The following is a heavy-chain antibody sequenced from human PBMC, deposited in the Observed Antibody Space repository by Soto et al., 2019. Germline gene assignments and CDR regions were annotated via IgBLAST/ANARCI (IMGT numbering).Heavy chain of an antibody. V-gene: IGHV4-39*01. J-gene: IGHJ6*04. CDR1: GGSISSSSYY. Sequence: SETLSLTCTVSGGSISSSSYYWGWIRQPPGKGLEWIGSIYYSGSTYYNPSLKSRVTISVDTSKNQFSLKLSSVTAADTAVYYCASHRGYSGYDTSVWGKGTTVTVSS. CDR2: IYYSGST. D-gene: IGHD5-12*01. CDR3: ASHRGYSGYDTSV.